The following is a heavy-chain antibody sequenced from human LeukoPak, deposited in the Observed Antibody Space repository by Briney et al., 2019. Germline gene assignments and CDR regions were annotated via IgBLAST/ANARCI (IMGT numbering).Heavy chain of an antibody. CDR1: GFTFSSYG. CDR2: LTYTGGTT. V-gene: IGHV3-23*01. D-gene: IGHD5-24*01. CDR3: AKSNSATIDGWYFDL. J-gene: IGHJ2*01. Sequence: TGGSLRLSCAASGFTFSSYGMSWVRQAPGKGLEWVSSLTYTGGTTYYADSVKGRFTISRDNSKNTLYLQMNSLRAEDTAVYYCAKSNSATIDGWYFDLWGRGTLVTVSS.